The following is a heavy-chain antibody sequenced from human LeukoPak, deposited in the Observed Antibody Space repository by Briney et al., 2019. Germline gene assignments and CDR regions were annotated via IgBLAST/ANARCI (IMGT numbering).Heavy chain of an antibody. CDR3: AKNGRSSWAVDYFDY. J-gene: IGHJ4*02. CDR2: ISSSSSYI. D-gene: IGHD6-13*01. Sequence: SGGSLRLSCAASGFTFSSYAMSWVRQAPGKGLEWVSSISSSSSYIYSEDSVKGRFTISRDNSKNTLYLQMNSLRAEDTAVYYCAKNGRSSWAVDYFDYWGQGTLVTVSS. CDR1: GFTFSSYA. V-gene: IGHV3-23*01.